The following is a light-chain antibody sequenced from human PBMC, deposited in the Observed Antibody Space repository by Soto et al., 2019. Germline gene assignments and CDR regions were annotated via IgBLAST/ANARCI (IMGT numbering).Light chain of an antibody. J-gene: IGKJ3*01. Sequence: EIALTQSPGTLSLSAGEIATLSCRATQSVNSDYLAWYQQRPGQAPRLLMNGASIRATGIPDRFSGSGSGADFNLTISRLEPEDFAVYFGQHYSYSQFTFGHGTKVDIK. CDR2: GAS. CDR3: QHYSYSQFT. V-gene: IGKV3-20*01. CDR1: QSVNSDY.